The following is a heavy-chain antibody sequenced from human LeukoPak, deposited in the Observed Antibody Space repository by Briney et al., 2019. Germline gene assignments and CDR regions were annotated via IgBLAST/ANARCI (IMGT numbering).Heavy chain of an antibody. CDR3: ASDYGGYYFDY. Sequence: PSETLSLTCTVSGGSISSSSYYWGWIRQPPGKGLEWIGSIYYSGSTYYNPSLKSRVTISVDTSKNQFSLKLSSVTAADTAVYYCASDYGGYYFDYWGQGTLVTVSS. D-gene: IGHD4-23*01. J-gene: IGHJ4*02. CDR2: IYYSGST. V-gene: IGHV4-39*01. CDR1: GGSISSSSYY.